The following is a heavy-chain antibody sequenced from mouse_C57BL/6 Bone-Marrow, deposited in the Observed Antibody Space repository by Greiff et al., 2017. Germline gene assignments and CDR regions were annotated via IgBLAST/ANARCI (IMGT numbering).Heavy chain of an antibody. Sequence: VQLQQSVAELVRPGASVKLSCTASGFNIKNTYMHWVKQRPEQGLEWIGRIDPANGNPKYAPQFQGKATITANTVSNTAYLQLSSLTSDDTAIYYCARGAPIYSDYEGFAYWGQGTLVTVSA. CDR1: GFNIKNTY. D-gene: IGHD2-4*01. J-gene: IGHJ3*01. CDR2: IDPANGNP. V-gene: IGHV14-3*01. CDR3: ARGAPIYSDYEGFAY.